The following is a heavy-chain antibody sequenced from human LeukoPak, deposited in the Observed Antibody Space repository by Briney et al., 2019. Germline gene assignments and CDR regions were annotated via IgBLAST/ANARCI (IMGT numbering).Heavy chain of an antibody. CDR1: GFTFCSYF. Sequence: GGALRLSSAASGFTFCSYFMSWGRQAPGKRLGWVANIKQDGSEEYYVDSVKGRFTISRDNAKNSLYLQMNSLRAEDTAVYYCASERTGKVARYWGQGTLVTVSS. CDR3: ASERTGKVARY. D-gene: IGHD5-12*01. V-gene: IGHV3-7*05. J-gene: IGHJ4*02. CDR2: IKQDGSEE.